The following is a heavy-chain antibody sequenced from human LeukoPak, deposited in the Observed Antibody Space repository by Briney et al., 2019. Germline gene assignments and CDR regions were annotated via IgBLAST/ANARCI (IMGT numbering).Heavy chain of an antibody. CDR1: GYTFTGYY. CDR2: INPNSGGT. CDR3: ARVKGWLQFGLDY. V-gene: IGHV1-2*02. J-gene: IGHJ4*02. D-gene: IGHD5-24*01. Sequence: ASVKVSCKASGYTFTGYYMHWVRQAPGQGLEWMGWINPNSGGTNYAQKFQGRVTMTRDTSISTAYMELSRLRSDDTAVYYCARVKGWLQFGLDYWGQGTLVTVSS.